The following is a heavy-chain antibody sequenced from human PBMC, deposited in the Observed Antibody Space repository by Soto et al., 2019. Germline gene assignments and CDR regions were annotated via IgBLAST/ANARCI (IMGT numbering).Heavy chain of an antibody. J-gene: IGHJ4*02. CDR1: GFTVSVDY. CDR3: ARVRSGSYRWIFDY. Sequence: GGSLRLSCAVSGFTVSVDYMGWVRQTPGKRLEWVSVFYAGGNTYYADSVKGRFTISRDISKNTLYLHMFNLSPDDTAMYFCARVRSGSYRWIFDYWGQGTLVTVSS. CDR2: FYAGGNT. D-gene: IGHD1-26*01. V-gene: IGHV3-53*01.